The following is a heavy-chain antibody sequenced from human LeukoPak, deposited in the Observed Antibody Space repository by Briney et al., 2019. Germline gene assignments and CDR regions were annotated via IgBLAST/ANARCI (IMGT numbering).Heavy chain of an antibody. CDR1: GYTFTGYY. Sequence: ASVKVSCKASGYTFTGYYMHWVRQAPGQGLEWMGWINPNSGGTNYAQKFQGRVTMTRDTSISTAYMELSRLRSDDTAVYYCAMAYYCSGGSCRENWFDPWGQGTLVTVSS. D-gene: IGHD2-15*01. V-gene: IGHV1-2*02. J-gene: IGHJ5*02. CDR2: INPNSGGT. CDR3: AMAYYCSGGSCRENWFDP.